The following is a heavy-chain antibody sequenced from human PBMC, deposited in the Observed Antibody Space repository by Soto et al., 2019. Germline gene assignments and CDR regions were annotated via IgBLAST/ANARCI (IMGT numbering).Heavy chain of an antibody. D-gene: IGHD2-15*01. CDR1: GGSISGSSYY. J-gene: IGHJ4*02. CDR3: ARRDIYGHQAPY. CDR2: IYHSGST. Sequence: QVQLQESGPGLVKPSETLSLTCSVSGGSISGSSYYWGWLRQPPGMGLEWIGSIYHSGSTYDNPSLKSRVTISVDTSKNQFSLKLSSVTAADTAVYYCARRDIYGHQAPYWGQGTLVTVSS. V-gene: IGHV4-39*01.